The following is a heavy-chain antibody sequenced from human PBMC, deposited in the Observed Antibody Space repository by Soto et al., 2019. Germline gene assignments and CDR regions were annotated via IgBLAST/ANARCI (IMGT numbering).Heavy chain of an antibody. CDR3: ARDDEGTTHNGFDP. CDR2: INHSGST. D-gene: IGHD4-4*01. Sequence: SETLSLTCAVYGGSFSGYYWSWIRQPPGKGLEWIGEINHSGSTNYNPSLKSRVTISVDTSKNQFSLKLSSVTAADTAVYYCARDDEGTTHNGFDPWGQGTLVTVSS. J-gene: IGHJ5*02. CDR1: GGSFSGYY. V-gene: IGHV4-34*01.